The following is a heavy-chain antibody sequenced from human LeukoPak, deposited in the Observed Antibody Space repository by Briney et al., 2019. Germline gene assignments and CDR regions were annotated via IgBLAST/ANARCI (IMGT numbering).Heavy chain of an antibody. CDR3: ARDENGYVWGSFRA. V-gene: IGHV4-39*07. CDR2: IYYSGST. D-gene: IGHD3-16*02. Sequence: SEILSLTCTVSGGSISSSSYYWGWIRQPPGKGLEWIGNIYYSGSTYYNPSFESRVTMSLDTSKNQFSLKLSSVTAADTAVYYCARDENGYVWGSFRAWGQGTLVTVSS. CDR1: GGSISSSSYY. J-gene: IGHJ5*02.